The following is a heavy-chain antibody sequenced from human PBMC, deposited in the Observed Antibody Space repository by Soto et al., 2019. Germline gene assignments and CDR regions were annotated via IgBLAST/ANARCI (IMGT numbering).Heavy chain of an antibody. CDR3: ARLRVVAAPLGAFDI. J-gene: IGHJ3*02. D-gene: IGHD2-15*01. CDR1: GYSFTSYW. V-gene: IGHV5-51*01. Sequence: GESLKISCQGSGYSFTSYWIGWVRQMPGKGLEWMGIIYPGDSDTRYSPSFQGKVTISADKSISTAYLQWSGLKASDTAMYYCARLRVVAAPLGAFDIWGQGTMVTVSS. CDR2: IYPGDSDT.